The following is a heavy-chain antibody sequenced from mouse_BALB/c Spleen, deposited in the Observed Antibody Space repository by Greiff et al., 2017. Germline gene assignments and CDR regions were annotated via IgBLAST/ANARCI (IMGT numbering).Heavy chain of an antibody. CDR2: IYPYNGGT. Sequence: VQLQQSGPELVKPGASVKISCKASGYTFTDYNMHWVKQSHGKSLEWIGYIYPYNGGTGYNQKFKSKATLTVDNSSSTAYMELRSLTSEDSAVYYCRRGYDGYPWFAYWGQGTLVTVSA. D-gene: IGHD2-3*01. J-gene: IGHJ3*01. V-gene: IGHV1S29*02. CDR1: GYTFTDYN. CDR3: RRGYDGYPWFAY.